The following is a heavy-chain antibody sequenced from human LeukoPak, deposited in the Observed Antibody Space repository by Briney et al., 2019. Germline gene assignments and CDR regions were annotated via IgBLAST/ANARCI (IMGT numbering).Heavy chain of an antibody. CDR1: GYTFTSYD. J-gene: IGHJ3*02. CDR3: ARDDYGDNDAFDI. Sequence: ASVKVTCKASGYTFTSYDINWVRQATGQGLEWMGWMNPNSGNTGYAQKFQGSVTMTRNTSISTAYMELSSLRSEDTAVYYCARDDYGDNDAFDIWGQGTMVSVSS. V-gene: IGHV1-8*01. CDR2: MNPNSGNT. D-gene: IGHD4-17*01.